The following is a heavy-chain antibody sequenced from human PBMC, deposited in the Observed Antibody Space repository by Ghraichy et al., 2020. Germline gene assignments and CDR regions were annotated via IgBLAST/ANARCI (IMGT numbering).Heavy chain of an antibody. V-gene: IGHV3-21*01. CDR1: GFTFSSYS. Sequence: GGSLRLSCAASGFTFSSYSMNWVRQAPGKGLEWVSSISSSSSYIYYADSVKGRFTISRDNAKNSLYLQMNSLRAEDTAVYYCARDGRPGGGIAVAPRGDWFDPWGQGTLVTVSS. J-gene: IGHJ5*02. CDR2: ISSSSSYI. CDR3: ARDGRPGGGIAVAPRGDWFDP. D-gene: IGHD6-19*01.